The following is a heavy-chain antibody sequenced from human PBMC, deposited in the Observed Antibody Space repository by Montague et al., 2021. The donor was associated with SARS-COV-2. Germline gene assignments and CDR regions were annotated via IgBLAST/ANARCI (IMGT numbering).Heavy chain of an antibody. CDR1: GGSISSGGYY. J-gene: IGHJ4*02. CDR3: ARGGTIFGVVIRPFDY. D-gene: IGHD3-3*01. Sequence: TLSLTCTVSGGSISSGGYYWSWIRQHPGKGLEWIGYIYYSGSTYYNPSLKSRVTISVDTSKNQFSLKLSSVTAADTAVYYCARGGTIFGVVIRPFDYWGQGTLVTVPS. V-gene: IGHV4-31*03. CDR2: IYYSGST.